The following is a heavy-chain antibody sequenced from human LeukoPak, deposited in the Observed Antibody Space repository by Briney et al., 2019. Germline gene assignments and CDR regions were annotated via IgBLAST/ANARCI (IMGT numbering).Heavy chain of an antibody. Sequence: SETLSLTCTVSGGSISSYYWSWIRQPPGKGLEWIGYIYYSGSTNYNPSLKSRVTISVDTSKNQFSLKLTSVTAADTAVYYCAREGPMFDSGSYSKSLGYWGQGILVTVSS. D-gene: IGHD3-10*01. CDR1: GGSISSYY. J-gene: IGHJ4*02. V-gene: IGHV4-59*01. CDR3: AREGPMFDSGSYSKSLGY. CDR2: IYYSGST.